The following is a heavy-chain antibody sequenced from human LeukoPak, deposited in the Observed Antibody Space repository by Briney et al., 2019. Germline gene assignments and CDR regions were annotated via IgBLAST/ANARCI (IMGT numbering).Heavy chain of an antibody. V-gene: IGHV1-2*02. CDR3: ARDHCSGGTCYPDN. Sequence: VAAVKVSCKASGYTFSGFYIHWVRQAPGQGLEWMGWISPSTGGTNYAQKFQGRVTMTGDTSISTAYMELSGLTSDDRAVYYCARDHCSGGTCYPDNWGQGTLVT. CDR2: ISPSTGGT. D-gene: IGHD2-15*01. CDR1: GYTFSGFY. J-gene: IGHJ4*02.